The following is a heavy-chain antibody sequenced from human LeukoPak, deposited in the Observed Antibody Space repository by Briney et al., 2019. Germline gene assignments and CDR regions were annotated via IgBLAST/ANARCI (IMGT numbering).Heavy chain of an antibody. Sequence: SETLSLTCSVSGASISGGTYYWGWIRQPPGKGLEWIGSIYYTGSTYDNPSLKSRVTISVDTSKNQFSLKLSSVTAADTAVYYCARVGRRSIVVVPAAERRGNWFDPWGQGTLVTVSS. J-gene: IGHJ5*02. CDR2: IYYTGST. CDR1: GASISGGTYY. V-gene: IGHV4-39*01. CDR3: ARVGRRSIVVVPAAERRGNWFDP. D-gene: IGHD2-2*01.